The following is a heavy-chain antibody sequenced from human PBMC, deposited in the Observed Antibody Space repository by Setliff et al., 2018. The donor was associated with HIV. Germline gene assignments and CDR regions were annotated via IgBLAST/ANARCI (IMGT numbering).Heavy chain of an antibody. CDR2: IYYSGST. V-gene: IGHV4-59*11. Sequence: PSETLSLTCTVSGGSISSHYWSWIRQPPGKGLEWIGYIYYSGSTIYNPSLKSRVTISVDKSKNQFSLKLSSVTAADTAVYYCASGSGSYYNGGIDYWGQGTLVTVSS. J-gene: IGHJ4*02. CDR1: GGSISSHY. D-gene: IGHD3-10*01. CDR3: ASGSGSYYNGGIDY.